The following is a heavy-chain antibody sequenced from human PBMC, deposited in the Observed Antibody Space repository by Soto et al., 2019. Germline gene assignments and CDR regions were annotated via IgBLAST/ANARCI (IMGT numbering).Heavy chain of an antibody. Sequence: ASVKVSCKASGYTFTSYGISWVRQAPGQGLEWMGWISAYNGNTNYAQKLQGRVTMTTDTSTSTAYMELRSLRSDDTAVYYCARDPLAGTTPSFFQHWGQGTLVTVSS. CDR2: ISAYNGNT. J-gene: IGHJ1*01. CDR3: ARDPLAGTTPSFFQH. CDR1: GYTFTSYG. D-gene: IGHD6-19*01. V-gene: IGHV1-18*01.